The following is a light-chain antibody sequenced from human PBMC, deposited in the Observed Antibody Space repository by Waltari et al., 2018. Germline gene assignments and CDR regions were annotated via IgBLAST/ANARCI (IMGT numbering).Light chain of an antibody. CDR1: SSDVGGYNY. V-gene: IGLV2-11*01. CDR2: DVT. Sequence: QSALTQPRSVSGAPEQSVTISCPGTSSDVGGYNYVPSYQQPPGNAPKPIIFDVTKRPSGVPYRFSGSKSGNTASLTISGLQAEDEADYYCCSYAGPYTLIIFGGGTKLTVV. CDR3: CSYAGPYTLII. J-gene: IGLJ2*01.